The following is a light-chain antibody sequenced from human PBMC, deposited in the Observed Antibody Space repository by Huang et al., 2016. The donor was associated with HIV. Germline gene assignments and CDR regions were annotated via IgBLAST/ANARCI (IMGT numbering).Light chain of an antibody. CDR2: VAS. CDR3: HQYNNLPYT. Sequence: DIQMTQSPSSLSASVGDRVTITVQASQYISNFLNWYQKKPGKAPKLLIYVASSLETGVPSRFSGSGSGTDFTFTISSLQPEDIATYYCHQYNNLPYTFGQGTKLEIK. CDR1: QYISNF. V-gene: IGKV1-33*01. J-gene: IGKJ2*01.